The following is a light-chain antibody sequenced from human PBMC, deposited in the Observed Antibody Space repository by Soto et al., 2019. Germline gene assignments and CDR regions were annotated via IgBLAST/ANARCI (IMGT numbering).Light chain of an antibody. V-gene: IGKV1-5*03. CDR2: TAS. CDR3: QQYHNYWT. Sequence: DIQMTQSPSTLSASVGDRVTITCRASQSISSWLAWYQQKPGKAPTLLIQTASRLESGVTSRFSGSGSGTEFTLSISSVQPDEFATYYCQQYHNYWTFGQGTKVEIK. J-gene: IGKJ1*01. CDR1: QSISSW.